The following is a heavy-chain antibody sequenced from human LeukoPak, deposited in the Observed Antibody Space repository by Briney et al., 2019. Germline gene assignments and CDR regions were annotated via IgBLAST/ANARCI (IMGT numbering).Heavy chain of an antibody. CDR1: GFTFSSYA. V-gene: IGHV3-30*04. Sequence: GGPLRLSCAASGFTFSSYALHWVRQAPAKGLEGVAVFSYDETTKYYADSVKGRFTVSRDNSRNTLYLQLNSLTAEDTAVYYCVYCSGGNCFHTVRGWTYWGQGTLVTVSS. D-gene: IGHD2-15*01. J-gene: IGHJ4*01. CDR3: VYCSGGNCFHTVRGWTY. CDR2: FSYDETTK.